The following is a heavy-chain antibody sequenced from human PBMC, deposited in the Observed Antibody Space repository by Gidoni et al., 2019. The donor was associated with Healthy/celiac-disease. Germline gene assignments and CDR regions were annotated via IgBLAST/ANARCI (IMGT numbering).Heavy chain of an antibody. CDR1: GGTFSSYA. D-gene: IGHD5-18*01. CDR3: ARDQESYGGTGDY. V-gene: IGHV1-69*04. CDR2: IIPILGIA. Sequence: QVQLVQSGAEVKKPGSSVKVSCKASGGTFSSYAISWVRQAPGQGLEWMGRIIPILGIANYAKKFQGRVTITADKSTSTAYMELSSLRSEDTAVYYCARDQESYGGTGDYWGQGTLVTVSS. J-gene: IGHJ4*02.